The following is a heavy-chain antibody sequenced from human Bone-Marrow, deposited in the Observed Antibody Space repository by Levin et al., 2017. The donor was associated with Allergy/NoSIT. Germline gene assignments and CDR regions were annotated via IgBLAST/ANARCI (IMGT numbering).Heavy chain of an antibody. D-gene: IGHD3-9*01. CDR3: RVDAGYDILTGYYNDY. V-gene: IGHV3-49*03. Sequence: GESLKISCTASGFTFGDYAMSWFRQAPGKGLEWVGFIRSKAYGGTTEYAASVKGRFTISRDDSKSIAYLQMNSLKTEDTAVYYCRVDAGYDILTGYYNDYWGQGTLVTVSS. J-gene: IGHJ4*02. CDR1: GFTFGDYA. CDR2: IRSKAYGGTT.